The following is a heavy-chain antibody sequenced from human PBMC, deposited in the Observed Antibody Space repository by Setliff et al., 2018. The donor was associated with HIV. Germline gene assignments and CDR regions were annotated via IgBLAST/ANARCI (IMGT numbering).Heavy chain of an antibody. CDR2: ISTNGYT. V-gene: IGHV4-4*07. J-gene: IGHJ4*02. D-gene: IGHD6-25*01. CDR1: GGSISSDY. CDR3: ARDVGSSAWPFDH. Sequence: PSETLSLTCTVSGGSISSDYWNWIRQPAGKGLEWIGRISTNGYTNYTPSLKSRITMSLDTSKNQISLNLSSVTAADTAVYYCARDVGSSAWPFDHWGQGTLVTVSS.